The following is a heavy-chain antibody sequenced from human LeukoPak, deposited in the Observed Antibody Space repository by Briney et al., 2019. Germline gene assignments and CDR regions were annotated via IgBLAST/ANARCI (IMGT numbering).Heavy chain of an antibody. J-gene: IGHJ1*01. CDR2: ISGSGGST. CDR3: AKDPGYSYGSEYFQH. V-gene: IGHV3-23*01. CDR1: GFTFSSYA. D-gene: IGHD5-18*01. Sequence: GGSLRLSCAASGFTFSSYAMSWVRQAPGKGLERVSAISGSGGSTYYADSVKGRFTISRDNSKNTLYLQMNSLRAEDTAVYYCAKDPGYSYGSEYFQHWGQGTLVTVSS.